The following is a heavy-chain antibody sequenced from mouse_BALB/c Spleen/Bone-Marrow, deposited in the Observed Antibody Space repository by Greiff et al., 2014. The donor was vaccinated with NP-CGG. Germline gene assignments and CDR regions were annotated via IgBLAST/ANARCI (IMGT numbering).Heavy chain of an antibody. Sequence: EVHLVESGGGLVKPGGSLKLSCTASGFIFSDYYMYWVRQTPEKRLEWVAAISDGGSYTYYPDSVKGRFTFSRDNAKNNLYLQMSSLKSGDTAMYYCARSGEKYGAMDYWGQGTSVTVSS. J-gene: IGHJ4*01. V-gene: IGHV5-4*02. D-gene: IGHD1-1*02. CDR1: GFIFSDYY. CDR3: ARSGEKYGAMDY. CDR2: ISDGGSYT.